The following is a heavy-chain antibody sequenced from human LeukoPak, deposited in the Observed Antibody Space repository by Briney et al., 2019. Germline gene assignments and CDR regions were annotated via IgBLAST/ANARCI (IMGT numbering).Heavy chain of an antibody. D-gene: IGHD6-19*01. Sequence: GGSLRLSCAASGFTFSSYAMHWVRQAPGKGLEWVAVISYDGSNKYYADSMKGRFTISRDNSKNTLYLQMNSLRAEDTAVYYCASVRAVAGTLYYWGQGTLVTVSS. J-gene: IGHJ4*02. CDR2: ISYDGSNK. CDR3: ASVRAVAGTLYY. CDR1: GFTFSSYA. V-gene: IGHV3-30*01.